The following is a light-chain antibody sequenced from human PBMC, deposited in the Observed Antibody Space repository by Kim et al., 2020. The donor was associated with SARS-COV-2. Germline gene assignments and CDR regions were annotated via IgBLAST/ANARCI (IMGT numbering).Light chain of an antibody. V-gene: IGLV1-47*01. CDR2: ENY. J-gene: IGLJ1*01. CDR1: RSNIGSNY. Sequence: ELTQPPSASGTPGQRVTISCSGSRSNIGSNYVYWYQRLPGAAPKLLIYENYQRPSGVPDRFSGSKSGTSASLAISGLRSEDEADYYCAAWDDSLSVHYVFGTGTKVTVL. CDR3: AAWDDSLSVHYV.